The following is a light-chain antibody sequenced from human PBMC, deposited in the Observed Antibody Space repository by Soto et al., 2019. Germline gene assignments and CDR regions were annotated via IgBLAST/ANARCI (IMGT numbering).Light chain of an antibody. J-gene: IGKJ4*01. Sequence: DIQMTQSPSSLSASVGDRVTITCRASQSIGSSLNWYQQTPGKAPKVLIYAASSLQSGVPPRFSGSGSGTDFTLSISSLQPEDFATYYCQQNHLIPLTFGGGTNVDIK. V-gene: IGKV1-39*01. CDR1: QSIGSS. CDR3: QQNHLIPLT. CDR2: AAS.